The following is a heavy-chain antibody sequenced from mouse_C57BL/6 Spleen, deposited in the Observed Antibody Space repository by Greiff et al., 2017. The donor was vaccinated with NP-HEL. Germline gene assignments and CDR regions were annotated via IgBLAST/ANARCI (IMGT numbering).Heavy chain of an antibody. D-gene: IGHD2-1*01. Sequence: QVQLQQPGAELVRPGSSVKLSCKASGYTFTSYWMHWVKQRPIQGLEWIGNIDPSDSETHYNQKFKDKATLTVDKSPSTAYMQLSSLTSEDSAVYYCARSPYGKRAMDYWGQGTSVTVSS. J-gene: IGHJ4*01. CDR1: GYTFTSYW. V-gene: IGHV1-52*01. CDR2: IDPSDSET. CDR3: ARSPYGKRAMDY.